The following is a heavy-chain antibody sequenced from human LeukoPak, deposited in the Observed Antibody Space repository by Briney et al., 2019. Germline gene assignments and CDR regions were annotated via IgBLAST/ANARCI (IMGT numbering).Heavy chain of an antibody. CDR2: INPNTSDT. J-gene: IGHJ4*02. D-gene: IGHD2-21*01. CDR1: GYTFTGYY. Sequence: ASVKVSCKASGYTFTGYYMHWVRQAPGQGLEWMGWINPNTSDTHYAQKFQGRVTLTRDTSITTVYMELSRLTSDDTAIFYCAVAPGDYWGQGTLVTVSS. V-gene: IGHV1-2*02. CDR3: AVAPGDY.